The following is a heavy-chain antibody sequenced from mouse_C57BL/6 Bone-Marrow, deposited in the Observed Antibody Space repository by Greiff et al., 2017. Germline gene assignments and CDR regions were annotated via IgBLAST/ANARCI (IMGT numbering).Heavy chain of an antibody. D-gene: IGHD3-1*01. CDR3: ARKLGAY. CDR1: GYTFTSYG. Sequence: LQESGAELARPGASVKLSCKASGYTFTSYGISWVKQRTGQGLEWIGEIYPRSGNTYYNEKFKGKATLTADKSSSTAYMELRSLTSEDSAVYFCARKLGAYWGQGTLVTVSA. CDR2: IYPRSGNT. V-gene: IGHV1-81*01. J-gene: IGHJ3*01.